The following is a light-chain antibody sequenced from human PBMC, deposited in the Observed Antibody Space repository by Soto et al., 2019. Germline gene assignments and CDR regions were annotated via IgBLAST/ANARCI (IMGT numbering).Light chain of an antibody. J-gene: IGLJ2*01. CDR3: ATWDDSLPAV. CDR1: SSDVGAYNY. Sequence: QSALTQPASVSGSRGQSITISCTGTSSDVGAYNYVSWYQQHPGKVPKLIIYDVSNRPSGVSNRFSGSKSGNTASLTISGLQSEDEADYYCATWDDSLPAVFGGGTKLTVL. CDR2: DVS. V-gene: IGLV2-14*03.